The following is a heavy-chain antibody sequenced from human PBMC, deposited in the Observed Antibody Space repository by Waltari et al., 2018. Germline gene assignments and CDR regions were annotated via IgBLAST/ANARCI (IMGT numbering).Heavy chain of an antibody. CDR1: GGSFSGYY. CDR3: ARGRGIAAHGDYMDV. Sequence: QVQLQQWGAGLLKPSETLSLTCAVYGGSFSGYYWSWIRQPPGKGLEWIGEINHSGSTNYNPSLKSRVTISVDTSKNQFSLKLSSVTAADTAVYYCARGRGIAAHGDYMDVWGKGTTVTVSS. CDR2: INHSGST. D-gene: IGHD6-13*01. J-gene: IGHJ6*03. V-gene: IGHV4-34*01.